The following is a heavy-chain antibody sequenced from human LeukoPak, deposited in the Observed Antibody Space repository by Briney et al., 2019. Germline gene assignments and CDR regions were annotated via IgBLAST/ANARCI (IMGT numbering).Heavy chain of an antibody. CDR3: AKDRLGSGGSCSDY. D-gene: IGHD2-15*01. CDR2: ISYDGSNK. CDR1: GFTFSSYG. J-gene: IGHJ4*02. Sequence: PGGSLRLSCAASGFTFSSYGMHWVRQAPGKGLEWVAVISYDGSNKYYADSVKGRFTISRDNSKNTLYLQMNSLRAEDTAVYYCAKDRLGSGGSCSDYWGQGTLVTVSS. V-gene: IGHV3-30*18.